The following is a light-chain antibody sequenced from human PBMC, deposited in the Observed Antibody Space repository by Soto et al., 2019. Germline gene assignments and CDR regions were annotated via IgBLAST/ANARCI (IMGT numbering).Light chain of an antibody. Sequence: QSVLAQPPSVSRTPGQRVIISCSGASSNIGSDYVYWYQHLPGTAPKLLIYRNNQRPSGIPDRFSGSKSGTSASLAISGLRSEDEADYHCAAWDDSLSGWVFGGGTKLTV. CDR2: RNN. CDR1: SSNIGSDY. CDR3: AAWDDSLSGWV. V-gene: IGLV1-47*01. J-gene: IGLJ3*02.